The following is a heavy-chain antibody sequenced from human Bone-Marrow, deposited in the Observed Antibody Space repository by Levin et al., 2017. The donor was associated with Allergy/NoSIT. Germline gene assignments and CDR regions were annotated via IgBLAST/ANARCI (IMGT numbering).Heavy chain of an antibody. V-gene: IGHV3-33*01. CDR2: IWYDGSNK. J-gene: IGHJ4*02. CDR3: ARDIQEMATTTAGY. Sequence: SCAASGFTFSSYGMHWVRQAPGKGLEWVAVIWYDGSNKYYADSVKGRFTISRDNSKNTLYLQMNSLRAEDTAVYYCARDIQEMATTTAGYWGQGTLVTVSS. D-gene: IGHD5-24*01. CDR1: GFTFSSYG.